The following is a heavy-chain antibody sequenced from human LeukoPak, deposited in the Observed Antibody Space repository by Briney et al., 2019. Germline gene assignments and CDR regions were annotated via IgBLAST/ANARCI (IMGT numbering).Heavy chain of an antibody. V-gene: IGHV3-74*01. D-gene: IGHD3-10*01. CDR2: INSDGSDT. CDR3: ARPWLRGFGELTSNWFDP. Sequence: GGSLRLSCAASGFTFSSYYMHWVRQAPGKGLVWVSSINSDGSDTNYADSVKGRFTISRDNAKSSLYLQMNSLRAEDTAVYYCARPWLRGFGELTSNWFDPWGQGTLVTVSS. CDR1: GFTFSSYY. J-gene: IGHJ5*02.